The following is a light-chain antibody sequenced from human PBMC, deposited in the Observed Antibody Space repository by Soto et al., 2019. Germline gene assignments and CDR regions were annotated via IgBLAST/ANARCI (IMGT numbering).Light chain of an antibody. CDR1: QGISNY. J-gene: IGKJ2*01. CDR3: QQSYTTPVYS. V-gene: IGKV1-39*01. Sequence: DIQLTQSPSFLSASVGDRVTITCRASQGISNYLAWYQQRPGKAPKLLIYAASTLQTGVPSRFSCSGSGTDFTLTISNLQPEDFATYFCQQSYTTPVYSFGQGTKVDIK. CDR2: AAS.